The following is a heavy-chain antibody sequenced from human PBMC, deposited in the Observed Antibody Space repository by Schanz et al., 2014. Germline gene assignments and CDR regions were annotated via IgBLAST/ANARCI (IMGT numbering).Heavy chain of an antibody. Sequence: SYGMHWVRQDRGNGLERVGVISYDGSNKYYADSVKRRFTVSRDNSKNTLYLQMNSLRAEDTDKYECAESGVAGGGDIEYGGTGSLVSVSS. J-gene: IGHJ4*02. D-gene: IGHD6-13*01. CDR2: ISYDGSNK. CDR3: AESGVAGGGDIEY. CDR1: SYG. V-gene: IGHV3-30*18.